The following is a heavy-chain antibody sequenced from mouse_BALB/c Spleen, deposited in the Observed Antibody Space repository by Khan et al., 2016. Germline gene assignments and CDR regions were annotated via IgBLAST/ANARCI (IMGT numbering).Heavy chain of an antibody. CDR3: GRGNVRRYWYFDV. Sequence: EVELVESGGDLVKPGGSLKLSCAASGFTFSSYGMSWVRQTPDKRLEWVATISSGGSYTYYPDSVKGRFTISRDNAKNTLYLQMSSLKSEDTAMFNCGRGNVRRYWYFDVWGAGTTVTVSA. J-gene: IGHJ1*01. CDR1: GFTFSSYG. CDR2: ISSGGSYT. V-gene: IGHV5-6*01. D-gene: IGHD2-14*01.